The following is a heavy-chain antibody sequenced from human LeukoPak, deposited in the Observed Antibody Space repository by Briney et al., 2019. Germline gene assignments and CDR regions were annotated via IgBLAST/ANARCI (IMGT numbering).Heavy chain of an antibody. CDR1: DDSISDYY. J-gene: IGHJ4*02. CDR2: FYNSGRS. V-gene: IGHV4-59*01. Sequence: SETLSLTCTVSDDSISDYYRGWIRQPPGKGLEWIGYFYNSGRSTYNPSLKSRVTISADTSKNHFSLKLNSVTTADTAVYYCTRETSSRYFDYWGQGTLVTVSS. CDR3: TRETSSRYFDY.